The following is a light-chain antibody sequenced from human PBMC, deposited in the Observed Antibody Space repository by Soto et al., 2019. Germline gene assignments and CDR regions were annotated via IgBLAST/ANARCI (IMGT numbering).Light chain of an antibody. Sequence: QSVLTQPPSVSGAPGQRVTISCTGSSSNIGAGFDVQWYQQLPGTAPKLLIYDNANRPSGVPDRFSGSKSGTSASLAITGLQAEDEADYYCQSYDSSLSGWVFGGGTKVTVL. V-gene: IGLV1-40*01. CDR3: QSYDSSLSGWV. CDR2: DNA. J-gene: IGLJ2*01. CDR1: SSNIGAGFD.